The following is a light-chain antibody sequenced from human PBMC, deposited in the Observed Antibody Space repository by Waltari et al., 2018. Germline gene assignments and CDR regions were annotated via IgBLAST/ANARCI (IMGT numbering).Light chain of an antibody. CDR2: EVR. J-gene: IGLJ1*01. Sequence: QSALTQPASMSGSPGQSIPISSTGTSTHLGTYNVVPWYQQHHANPPKLTFYDPWYQHHPGKAPKLSIYEVRKRPSGISDRFSGSMSGSTASLTISRLQAEDEAEYYCCSFAGNSYVFGTGTKVTVL. CDR1: STHLGTYNV. CDR3: CSFAGNSYV. V-gene: IGLV2-23*02.